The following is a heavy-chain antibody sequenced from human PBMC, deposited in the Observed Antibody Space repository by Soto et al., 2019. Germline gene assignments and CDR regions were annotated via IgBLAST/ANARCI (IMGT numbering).Heavy chain of an antibody. CDR3: ARDVAMPSGLGLGY. CDR1: GFVFTNYG. D-gene: IGHD6-19*01. V-gene: IGHV3-30*03. CDR2: ISNDGSKK. J-gene: IGHJ4*02. Sequence: GGSLRLSCAASGFVFTNYGMHWVRQAPGKGLEWVAFISNDGSKKYYADSVKGRFTIARDNSENTVYLQMTSLRPDDTAVFYCARDVAMPSGLGLGYWGQGTLVTVSS.